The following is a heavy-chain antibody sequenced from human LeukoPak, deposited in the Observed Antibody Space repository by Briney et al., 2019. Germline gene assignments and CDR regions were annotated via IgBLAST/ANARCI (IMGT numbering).Heavy chain of an antibody. D-gene: IGHD6-19*01. CDR1: GGSISGYY. CDR3: AREDLGSGLDY. V-gene: IGHV4-4*07. Sequence: PSETLSLTCTVSGGSISGYYWSWIRQPAGKGLEWIGRIYTSGSTNYNPSLKSRVTMSVDTSKNQFSLNLTSVTAADTAVYYCAREDLGSGLDYWGQGTLVTVSS. CDR2: IYTSGST. J-gene: IGHJ4*02.